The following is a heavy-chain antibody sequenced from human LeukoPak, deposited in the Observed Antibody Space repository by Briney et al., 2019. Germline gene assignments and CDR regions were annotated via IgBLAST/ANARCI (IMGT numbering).Heavy chain of an antibody. V-gene: IGHV3-30*02. Sequence: GGSLRLSCGASGFTFSSSAMHWVRQGPGKGLEWVAFIAHHGNNKYYADSVKGRFTISRDNSKGSLYLQMNSLRADDTAVYYCAKDGSWSCTDWGQGTLVRVSS. CDR1: GFTFSSSA. J-gene: IGHJ4*02. CDR2: IAHHGNNK. D-gene: IGHD2-8*02. CDR3: AKDGSWSCTD.